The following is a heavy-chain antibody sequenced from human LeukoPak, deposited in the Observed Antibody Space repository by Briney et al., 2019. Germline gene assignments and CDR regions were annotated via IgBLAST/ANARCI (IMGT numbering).Heavy chain of an antibody. D-gene: IGHD2-15*01. CDR2: INHSGST. CDR3: ARGRSRYCSGGSCSRNYYYYYYMDV. Sequence: SETLSLTCAVYGGSFSGYYWSWIRQPPGKGLEWIGEINHSGSTNYNPSLKSRVTISVDTSKNQFSLKLSSVTAADTAVYYCARGRSRYCSGGSCSRNYYYYYYMDVWGKGTTVTVSS. J-gene: IGHJ6*03. CDR1: GGSFSGYY. V-gene: IGHV4-34*01.